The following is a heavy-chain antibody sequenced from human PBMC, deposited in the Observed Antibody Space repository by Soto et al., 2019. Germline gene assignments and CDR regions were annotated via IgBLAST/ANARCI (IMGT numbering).Heavy chain of an antibody. J-gene: IGHJ4*02. CDR1: GFTFSSYS. CDR2: ISSSSSYI. Sequence: PAGSLRLSCAASGFTFSSYSMNWVRQAPGKGLEWVSSISSSSSYIYYADSVKGRFTISRDNAKNSLYLQMNSLRAEDTGVYYCARPEYYYDSRGYYGYWGQGTLVTVSS. D-gene: IGHD3-22*01. CDR3: ARPEYYYDSRGYYGY. V-gene: IGHV3-21*01.